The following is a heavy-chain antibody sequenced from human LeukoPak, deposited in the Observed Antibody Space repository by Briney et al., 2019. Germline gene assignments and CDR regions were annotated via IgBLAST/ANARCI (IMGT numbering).Heavy chain of an antibody. J-gene: IGHJ4*02. D-gene: IGHD6-13*01. V-gene: IGHV4-59*08. CDR3: ARHRIAAAAVGL. CDR1: GGSFSGYY. Sequence: PSETLSLTCAVYGGSFSGYYWSWIRQPPGKGLEWIGYIYYSGSTNYNPSLKSRVTISVDTSKNQFSLKLSSVTAADTAVYYCARHRIAAAAVGLWGQGTLVTVSS. CDR2: IYYSGST.